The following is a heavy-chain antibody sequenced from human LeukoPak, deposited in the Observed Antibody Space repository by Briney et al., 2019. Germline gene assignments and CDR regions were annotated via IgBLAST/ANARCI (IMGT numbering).Heavy chain of an antibody. V-gene: IGHV3-30*02. CDR2: IRYDGSNK. D-gene: IGHD3-10*01. CDR1: GFTFSSYA. Sequence: GGSLRLSCAASGFTFSSYAIHWVRQAPGKGLEWVAFIRYDGSNKYYADSVKGRFTISRDNSKNTLNLQMNSLRAEDTAVYYCAKDPTHYRVWDYYKTIGLSYWGQGTLVTVSS. CDR3: AKDPTHYRVWDYYKTIGLSY. J-gene: IGHJ4*02.